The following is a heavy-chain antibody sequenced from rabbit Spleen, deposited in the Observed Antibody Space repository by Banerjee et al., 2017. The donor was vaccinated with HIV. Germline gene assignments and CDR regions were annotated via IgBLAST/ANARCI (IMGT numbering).Heavy chain of an antibody. CDR1: GFSFSSNW. CDR3: ARNYVNAFDP. J-gene: IGHJ2*01. V-gene: IGHV1S45*01. Sequence: LAESGGGLVKPGGTLTLTCTVSGFSFSSNWICWVRQAPGKGLEWIACRDTNDGDTDYANWPKGRFTVSKTSSTTVTLQMTSLTAADTATYFCARNYVNAFDPWGPGTLVTVS. D-gene: IGHD1-1*01. CDR2: RDTNDGDT.